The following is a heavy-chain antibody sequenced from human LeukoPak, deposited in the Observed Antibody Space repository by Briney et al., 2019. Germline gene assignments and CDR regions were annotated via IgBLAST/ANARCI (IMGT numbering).Heavy chain of an antibody. J-gene: IGHJ4*02. CDR2: IYYSGST. CDR1: GGSITSYY. CDR3: ASSRPGATPGYFDY. D-gene: IGHD3-10*01. Sequence: SETLSLTCTVSGGSITSYYWSWIRQPPGKGLGWIGYIYYSGSTNYNPSLKSRVTISVDASKNQFSLKLSSVTAADTAVYYCASSRPGATPGYFDYWGQGTLVTVSS. V-gene: IGHV4-59*01.